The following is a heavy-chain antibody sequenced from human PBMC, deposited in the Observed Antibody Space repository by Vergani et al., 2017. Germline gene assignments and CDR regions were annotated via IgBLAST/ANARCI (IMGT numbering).Heavy chain of an antibody. CDR3: AGATGYCSRSSCYKPYDY. J-gene: IGHJ4*02. V-gene: IGHV4-34*01. CDR1: GGSFSGYY. D-gene: IGHD2-2*01. Sequence: QVQLQQLGAGLLKPSETLSLTCAVYGGSFSGYYWSWFRQPPGKGLEWFGEINHRGSTNYNPSLKSGVTISVDTSKNQFSLKLSSVTAADTAVYYCAGATGYCSRSSCYKPYDYWGQGTLVTVSS. CDR2: INHRGST.